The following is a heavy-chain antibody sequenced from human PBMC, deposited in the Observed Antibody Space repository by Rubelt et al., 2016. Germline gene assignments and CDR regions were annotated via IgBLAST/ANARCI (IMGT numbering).Heavy chain of an antibody. Sequence: QLQLQESGPGLVKPSETPSLTCTVSGGSISSSSYYWGWIRQPPGKGLEWIGSIYYSGSTYYNPSLKSRVTISVDTSKNQFSLKLSSVTAADTAVYYCASHIDGYGYYWGQGTLVTVSS. V-gene: IGHV4-39*01. CDR1: GGSISSSSYY. CDR3: ASHIDGYGYY. D-gene: IGHD5-24*01. J-gene: IGHJ4*02. CDR2: IYYSGST.